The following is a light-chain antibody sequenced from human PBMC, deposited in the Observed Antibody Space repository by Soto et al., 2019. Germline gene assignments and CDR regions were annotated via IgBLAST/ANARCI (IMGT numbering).Light chain of an antibody. V-gene: IGLV2-14*01. Sequence: QSVLTQPASVSGSPGQSITISCTGTSSDVGGYNYVSWYQQHPGKAPKLMIYEVSNRPSGVSSRFSGSKSGNTASLTISGLQAEDEADYYCAAWDDGLNGYVFGTGTKLTVL. J-gene: IGLJ1*01. CDR1: SSDVGGYNY. CDR3: AAWDDGLNGYV. CDR2: EVS.